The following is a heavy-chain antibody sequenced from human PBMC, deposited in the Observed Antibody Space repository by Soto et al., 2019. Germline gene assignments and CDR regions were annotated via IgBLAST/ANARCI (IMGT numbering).Heavy chain of an antibody. J-gene: IGHJ6*02. CDR1: GGTFSSYA. CDR3: ARQPTVTPYYYYGMDV. D-gene: IGHD4-4*01. CDR2: IIPIFGTP. V-gene: IGHV1-69*12. Sequence: QVQLVQSGAEVKKPGSSVKVSCKASGGTFSSYAISWVRQAPGQGLEWMGGIIPIFGTPDYAQKVQGRVTITADESPSTAYMELSSLRSEDTAVYYCARQPTVTPYYYYGMDVRGQGTTVTVSS.